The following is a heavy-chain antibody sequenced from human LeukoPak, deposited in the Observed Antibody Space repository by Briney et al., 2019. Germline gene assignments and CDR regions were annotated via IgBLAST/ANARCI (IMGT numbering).Heavy chain of an antibody. D-gene: IGHD3-10*01. CDR2: INPNSGDT. V-gene: IGHV1-2*02. CDR3: ARVPSMIRGVVNYGMDV. Sequence: SVKVSCKTSGYSFTGYFMHWVRQAPGQGLEWMGWINPNSGDTKYAQRFQGRVTMTRDTSINTAYMEMRRLTSDDTAVYYCARVPSMIRGVVNYGMDVWGQGTTVTVSS. CDR1: GYSFTGYF. J-gene: IGHJ6*02.